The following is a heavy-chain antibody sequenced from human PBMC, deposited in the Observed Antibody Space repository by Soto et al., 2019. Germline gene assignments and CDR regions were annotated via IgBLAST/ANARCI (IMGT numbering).Heavy chain of an antibody. D-gene: IGHD2-2*01. CDR2: IIPVSGVP. Sequence: QVQLVQSGAEVKQPGSSVKVSCTISGSTFDSFTISWVRQAPGQGFEWMGGIIPVSGVPSYSRHFQGRITITADASTRTAYMDLSGLKFEDTAVYFCARDSRTATLDFWGQGTLVSVS. CDR3: ARDSRTATLDF. V-gene: IGHV1-69*01. J-gene: IGHJ4*02. CDR1: GSTFDSFT.